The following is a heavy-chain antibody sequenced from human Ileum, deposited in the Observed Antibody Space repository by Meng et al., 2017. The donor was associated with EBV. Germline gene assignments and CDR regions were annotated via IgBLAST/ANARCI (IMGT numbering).Heavy chain of an antibody. CDR1: GDSLSSSRYY. CDR2: FYFGGST. Sequence: QLQLQVSGPGLVKPSETLSLTCTVSGDSLSSSRYYWDWIRQTPGKGLEWIGNFYFGGSTYYNPSLRSRVTISGDTSKNQISLNLSSVTAADTAVYYCASGRDYAWHSWGRGTLVTVSS. CDR3: ASGRDYAWHS. V-gene: IGHV4-39*07. J-gene: IGHJ4*02. D-gene: IGHD4-17*01.